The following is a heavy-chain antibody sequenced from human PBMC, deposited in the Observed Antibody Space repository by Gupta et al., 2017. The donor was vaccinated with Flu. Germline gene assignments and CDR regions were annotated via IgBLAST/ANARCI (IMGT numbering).Heavy chain of an antibody. CDR1: GFNFGSYA. V-gene: IGHV3-23*01. D-gene: IGHD5-18*01. CDR3: ARAQDTAHVPKWDFDL. J-gene: IGHJ2*01. Sequence: EAQLSESGGTLVQPGGSLRLSCAASGFNFGSYAMTWVRQAPGKGLEWVSAISGTGTSTYSRDSVRGRFTISRDNANNTLYLQMNSLTAEDTALYFWARAQDTAHVPKWDFDLWGRGTVVSVST. CDR2: ISGTGTST.